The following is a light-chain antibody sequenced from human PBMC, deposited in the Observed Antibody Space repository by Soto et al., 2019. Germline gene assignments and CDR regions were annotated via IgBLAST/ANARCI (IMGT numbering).Light chain of an antibody. Sequence: AIRMTQSPSSLSASPGDRVTITCRASQDISSYLAWYQQKPGKAPNLLIYVASTLQSGVPSRFSGSGSGTDFTLTISRLQSEDFATYYCQRYYEFPLTFGGGTKV. J-gene: IGKJ4*01. CDR1: QDISSY. CDR3: QRYYEFPLT. CDR2: VAS. V-gene: IGKV1-8*01.